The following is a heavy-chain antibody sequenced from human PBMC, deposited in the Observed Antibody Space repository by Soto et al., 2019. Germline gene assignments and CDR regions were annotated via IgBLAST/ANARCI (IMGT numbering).Heavy chain of an antibody. J-gene: IGHJ6*02. CDR1: GFTFSNYG. CDR3: ARDDEYSGNGMDV. V-gene: IGHV3-33*01. Sequence: QVQLVESGGGVVQPGRYLRLSCEASGFTFSNYGMHWVRQAPGKGLEWVAVILNDGSNRYHADSVKDRFTISRDNSKNTLYLQMNSLRAEDTAVYYCARDDEYSGNGMDVWGQGTTVTVS. D-gene: IGHD3-10*01. CDR2: ILNDGSNR.